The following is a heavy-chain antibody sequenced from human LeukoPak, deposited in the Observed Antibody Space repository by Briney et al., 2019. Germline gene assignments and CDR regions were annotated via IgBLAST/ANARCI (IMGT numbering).Heavy chain of an antibody. CDR2: ISASNGNT. CDR3: ATDTSYSWYDTFGEY. J-gene: IGHJ4*02. D-gene: IGHD6-13*01. Sequence: ASVKVSCTASGYTFTSYGISWVRQAPGQGLEWMGWISASNGNTDYAQKFQGRVTMTTDTSTTTAYMELRSLRSDDTAVYYCATDTSYSWYDTFGEYWGQGTLVTVSS. V-gene: IGHV1-18*01. CDR1: GYTFTSYG.